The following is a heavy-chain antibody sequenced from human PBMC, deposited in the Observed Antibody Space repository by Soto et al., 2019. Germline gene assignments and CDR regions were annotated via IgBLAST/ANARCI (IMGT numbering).Heavy chain of an antibody. CDR3: ARDRYSSSWYGYYYYGMDV. CDR1: GHTFTSYG. Sequence: ASVKVSCKASGHTFTSYGISWVRQAPGQGLEWMGWISAYNGNTNYAQKLQGRVTMTTDTSTSTAYMELRSLRSDDTAVYYCARDRYSSSWYGYYYYGMDVWGQGTTVTVSS. V-gene: IGHV1-18*01. D-gene: IGHD6-13*01. CDR2: ISAYNGNT. J-gene: IGHJ6*02.